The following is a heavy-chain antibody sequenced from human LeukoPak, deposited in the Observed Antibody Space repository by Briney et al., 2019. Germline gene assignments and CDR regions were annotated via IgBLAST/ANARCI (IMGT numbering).Heavy chain of an antibody. Sequence: SETLSLTCTVSGGSINNGSYYWSWIRQPAGKGLEWIGRIYTSGSTDYNPSLKSQVTISVDTSKNQFSLKLTSVTTADTAVYYCARGYNRFGVDYMDVWGKGTTVTISS. CDR1: GGSINNGSYY. D-gene: IGHD3-10*01. J-gene: IGHJ6*03. CDR2: IYTSGST. V-gene: IGHV4-61*02. CDR3: ARGYNRFGVDYMDV.